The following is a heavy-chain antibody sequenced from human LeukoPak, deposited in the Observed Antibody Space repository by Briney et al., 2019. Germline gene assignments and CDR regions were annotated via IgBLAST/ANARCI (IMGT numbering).Heavy chain of an antibody. CDR3: ARGPPNWGYDY. CDR2: MSPNSGNT. Sequence: ASVKVSCKASGYTFTSYGINWVRQATGQGLEWMGWMSPNSGNTGYAQKFQGRVTMTRSTSMSTAYMELSSLRSEDTAVYYCARGPPNWGYDYWGQGTLVTVSS. D-gene: IGHD7-27*01. CDR1: GYTFTSYG. J-gene: IGHJ4*02. V-gene: IGHV1-8*01.